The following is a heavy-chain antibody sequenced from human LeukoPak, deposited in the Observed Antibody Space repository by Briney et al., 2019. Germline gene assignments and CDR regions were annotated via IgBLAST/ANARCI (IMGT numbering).Heavy chain of an antibody. J-gene: IGHJ6*03. V-gene: IGHV3-20*04. CDR2: INWNGGST. CDR3: AGAGDDCSGGSCYVSPYYYYMDV. CDR1: GFTFDDYG. Sequence: PGGSLRLSCAASGFTFDDYGMSWVRQAPGKGLEWVSGINWNGGSTGYADSVKGRFTISRDNAKNSLYLQMNSLRAEDTALYYCAGAGDDCSGGSCYVSPYYYYMDVWGKGTTVTVSS. D-gene: IGHD2-15*01.